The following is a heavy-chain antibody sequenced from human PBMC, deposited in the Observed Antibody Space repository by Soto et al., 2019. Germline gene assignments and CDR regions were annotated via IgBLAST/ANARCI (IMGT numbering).Heavy chain of an antibody. CDR1: GGCISGGGCY. Sequence: PSETLSLTCTVSGGCISGGGCYWSWILQHPGKGLEWILYIYYSGITYYNPSLKSRFTISVDTSKNQFSLKLSSVTAADTAVYYCARCGAAGTTGVRAWFDPWGQGTLVTVSS. V-gene: IGHV4-31*03. CDR3: ARCGAAGTTGVRAWFDP. J-gene: IGHJ5*02. CDR2: IYYSGIT. D-gene: IGHD1-7*01.